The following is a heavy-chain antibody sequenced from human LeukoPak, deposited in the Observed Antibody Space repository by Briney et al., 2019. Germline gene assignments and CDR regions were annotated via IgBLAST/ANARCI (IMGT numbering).Heavy chain of an antibody. V-gene: IGHV3-48*01. J-gene: IGHJ5*02. Sequence: GGSLRLSCAASGFTFSSYSMNWVRQAPGKGLEWVSYISGSSSTIYYADSVKGRFTISRDNAKNSLYLQMNSLRAEDTAVYYCAREEWLRGIDPWGQGTLVTVSS. CDR1: GFTFSSYS. CDR3: AREEWLRGIDP. CDR2: ISGSSSTI. D-gene: IGHD5-12*01.